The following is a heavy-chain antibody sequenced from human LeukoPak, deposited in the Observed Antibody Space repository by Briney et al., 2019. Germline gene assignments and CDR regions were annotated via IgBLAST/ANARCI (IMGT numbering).Heavy chain of an antibody. Sequence: GGSLGLSCAASGFTFSSSDMSWVRQAPGSGLEWVSSIRHSDSNTYYADSVMGRFTISRDNAKNSLYLQMNSLRAEDTAVYYCAAGNYFDYWGQGTLVTVSS. J-gene: IGHJ4*02. CDR3: AAGNYFDY. V-gene: IGHV3-23*05. CDR2: IRHSDSNT. CDR1: GFTFSSSD.